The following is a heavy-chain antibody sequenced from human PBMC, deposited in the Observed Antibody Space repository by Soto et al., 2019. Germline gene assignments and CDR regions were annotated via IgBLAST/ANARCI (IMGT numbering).Heavy chain of an antibody. D-gene: IGHD6-19*01. CDR2: ISGSGGRT. CDR1: GFVFSNYD. J-gene: IGHJ4*02. Sequence: GGSLRLSCGASGFVFSNYDMSWVRQAPGKGLEWVSSISGSGGRTYYADSVKGRFTIFRDNSNNTLYVQMNSLRAEDTAVYYCAKDPQDSSGHDYWGQGTLVTVSS. V-gene: IGHV3-23*01. CDR3: AKDPQDSSGHDY.